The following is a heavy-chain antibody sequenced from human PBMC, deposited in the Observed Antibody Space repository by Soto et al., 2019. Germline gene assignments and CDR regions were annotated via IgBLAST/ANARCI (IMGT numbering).Heavy chain of an antibody. Sequence: EMQLLESGGGLVQPGGSLRLSCAASGFTFSSFAMSWVRQAPGKGLDWVSAISGSGGSTYSADSVKGRFTISRDNSKNTLYLKMSGWRAETPAVYYGARGFPAGKGPPPDSWGQGPLVTVSP. J-gene: IGHJ4*02. V-gene: IGHV3-23*01. CDR2: ISGSGGST. CDR3: ARGFPAGKGPPPDS. D-gene: IGHD6-13*01. CDR1: GFTFSSFA.